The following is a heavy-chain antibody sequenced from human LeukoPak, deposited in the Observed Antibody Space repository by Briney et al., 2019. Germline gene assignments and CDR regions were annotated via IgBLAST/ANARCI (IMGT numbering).Heavy chain of an antibody. Sequence: GGSLRLSCAASGFTFSNAWMSWVRQAPGKGLEWVGRIKSKTDGGTTDYAAPVKGRFTISRDDSKNTLYLQMNSLKTEDTAVYYCSTGGYSYGSFDYWGQGTLVTVSS. V-gene: IGHV3-15*01. CDR2: IKSKTDGGTT. CDR1: GFTFSNAW. CDR3: STGGYSYGSFDY. J-gene: IGHJ4*02. D-gene: IGHD5-18*01.